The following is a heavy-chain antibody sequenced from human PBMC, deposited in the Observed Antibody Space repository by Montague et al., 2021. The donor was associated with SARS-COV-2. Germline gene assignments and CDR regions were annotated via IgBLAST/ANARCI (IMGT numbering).Heavy chain of an antibody. V-gene: IGHV4-39*01. Sequence: SETLSLTCTVSGDSISGSSYYWGWIRQPPGKALEWIGSTYSSGSTYYNPSLRSRVTISVDTSKNQFSLKLSSVTAADTAVYYCARATGRYQPDFSYWGQGILVTVSS. D-gene: IGHD2-2*01. J-gene: IGHJ4*02. CDR2: TYSSGST. CDR1: GDSISGSSYY. CDR3: ARATGRYQPDFSY.